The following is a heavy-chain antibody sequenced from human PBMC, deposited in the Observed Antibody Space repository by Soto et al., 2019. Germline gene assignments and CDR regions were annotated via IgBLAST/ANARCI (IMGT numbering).Heavy chain of an antibody. D-gene: IGHD1-26*01. V-gene: IGHV3-9*01. J-gene: IGHJ4*02. CDR2: ISWKSGSR. CDR1: GFTFDDYA. Sequence: EVQLVESGGGLVQPGRSLRLSCAASGFTFDDYAMHWVRQAPGKGLEWVSGISWKSGSRGYADSVKGRFSISRDNAKNSLYLQMNSLRAEDTALYYCAKDRGSYYFDYWGQGTLVTVSS. CDR3: AKDRGSYYFDY.